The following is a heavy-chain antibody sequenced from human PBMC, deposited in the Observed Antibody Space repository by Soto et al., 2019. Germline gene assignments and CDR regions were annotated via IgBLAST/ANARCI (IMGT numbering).Heavy chain of an antibody. CDR3: AHTRNGDYYFDY. D-gene: IGHD4-17*01. CDR1: GFSLSTSGVG. V-gene: IGHV2-5*02. CDR2: IYWDDDK. J-gene: IGHJ4*02. Sequence: QITLKESGPTLVKPTQTLTLTCTFSGFSLSTSGVGVGWVRQPPGKALEWLALIYWDDDKRYSPSLKSRLTITKDTSKNQVILTMTNMDPVETATYYCAHTRNGDYYFDYWGQGTLVTVSS.